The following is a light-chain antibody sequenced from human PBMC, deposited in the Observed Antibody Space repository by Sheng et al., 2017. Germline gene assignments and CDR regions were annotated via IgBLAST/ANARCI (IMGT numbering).Light chain of an antibody. J-gene: IGKJ1*01. V-gene: IGKV3-15*01. CDR2: VAS. Sequence: EIVMTQSPATLSVSPGERATLSCRASQSVSRNLAWYQQKPGQAPRLLIYVASTRATGIPARFSGSGSGTEFTLTISSLQSEDFAVYYCQQYNNWPRTFSPGTKVEIK. CDR3: QQYNNWPRT. CDR1: QSVSRN.